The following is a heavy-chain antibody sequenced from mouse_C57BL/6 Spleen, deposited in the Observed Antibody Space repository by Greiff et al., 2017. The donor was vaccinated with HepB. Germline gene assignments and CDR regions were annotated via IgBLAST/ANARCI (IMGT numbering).Heavy chain of an antibody. CDR2: IDPSDSYT. D-gene: IGHD1-1*01. CDR3: ARFPQYYGSSSRLFDY. V-gene: IGHV1-50*01. J-gene: IGHJ2*01. CDR1: GYTFNSYW. Sequence: VQLQQPGAELVKPGASVKLSCKASGYTFNSYWMQWVQQRPGQGLEWIGNIDPSDSYTKYNQNFKGKATLTVATASSTAYMQLSILTSEYSAVYYCARFPQYYGSSSRLFDYWGQGTTLTVSS.